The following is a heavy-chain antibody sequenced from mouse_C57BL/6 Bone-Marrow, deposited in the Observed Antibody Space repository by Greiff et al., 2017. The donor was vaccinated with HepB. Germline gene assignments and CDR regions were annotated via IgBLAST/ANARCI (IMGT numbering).Heavy chain of an antibody. J-gene: IGHJ3*01. CDR1: GYTFTDYY. Sequence: EVQLQQSGPELVKPGASVKISCKASGYTFTDYYMNWVKQSHGKSLEWIGDINPNNGGTSYNQKFKGKATLTVDKSSSTAYMELRSLTSEDSAVYYCARSRSNYNLPFPYWGQGTLVTVSA. D-gene: IGHD2-5*01. CDR3: ARSRSNYNLPFPY. CDR2: INPNNGGT. V-gene: IGHV1-26*01.